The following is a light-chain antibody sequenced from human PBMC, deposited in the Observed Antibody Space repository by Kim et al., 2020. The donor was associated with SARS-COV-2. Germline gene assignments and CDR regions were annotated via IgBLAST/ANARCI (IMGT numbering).Light chain of an antibody. V-gene: IGKV3-11*01. CDR1: QSVRNY. Sequence: SPGERATLSCRASQSVRNYLAWYQHKPGQAPRLLIYDASNRATGIPARFSGSGSGTDFTLTISSLEPEDFAVYYCQQRSNWPPMYTFGQGTKLEI. CDR2: DAS. J-gene: IGKJ2*01. CDR3: QQRSNWPPMYT.